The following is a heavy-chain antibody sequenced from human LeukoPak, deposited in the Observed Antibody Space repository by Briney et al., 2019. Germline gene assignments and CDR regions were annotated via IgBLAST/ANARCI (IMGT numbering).Heavy chain of an antibody. D-gene: IGHD3-9*01. J-gene: IGHJ4*02. CDR2: IIPILGIA. Sequence: SVKVSCKASGGTFSSYAISWVRQAPGQGLEWMGRIIPILGIANYAQKFQGRVTITADKSTSTAYMELSRLRSDDTAVYYCARGSYVLRYFDWSLDYWGQGTLVTVSS. V-gene: IGHV1-69*04. CDR3: ARGSYVLRYFDWSLDY. CDR1: GGTFSSYA.